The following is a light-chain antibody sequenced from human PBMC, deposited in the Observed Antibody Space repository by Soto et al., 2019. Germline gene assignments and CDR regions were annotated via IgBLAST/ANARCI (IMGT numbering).Light chain of an antibody. V-gene: IGLV2-8*01. CDR2: EVI. CDR1: SSDVGSCKY. J-gene: IGLJ2*01. CDR3: SSYADSNNVEVL. Sequence: QSALTQPPSASGSPGQSVTIACTGTSSDVGSCKYVSWYQQHPGKAPKLIIYEVIKRPSGVPDRFSGSKSGNTASLTVSGLQAEDKADYYCSSYADSNNVEVLFGGGTKLTVL.